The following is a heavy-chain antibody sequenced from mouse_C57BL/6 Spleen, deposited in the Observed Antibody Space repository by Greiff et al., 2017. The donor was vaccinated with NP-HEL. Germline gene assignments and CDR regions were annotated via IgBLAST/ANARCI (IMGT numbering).Heavy chain of an antibody. CDR2: IYPGSGST. D-gene: IGHD2-1*01. Sequence: QVQLKQPGAELVKPGASVKMSCKASGYTFTSYWITWVKQRPGQGLEWIGDIYPGSGSTNYNEKFKSKATLTVDTSSSTAYMQLSSLTSEDSAVYYCAREIYYGNYGWFAYWGQGTLVTVSA. CDR3: AREIYYGNYGWFAY. V-gene: IGHV1-55*01. CDR1: GYTFTSYW. J-gene: IGHJ3*01.